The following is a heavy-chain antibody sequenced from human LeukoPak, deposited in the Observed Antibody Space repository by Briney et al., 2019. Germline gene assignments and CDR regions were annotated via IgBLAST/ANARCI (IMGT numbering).Heavy chain of an antibody. CDR1: GFTFSTYW. J-gene: IGHJ4*02. CDR3: ARRGYSYGGFDY. CDR2: IKQEGSEK. V-gene: IGHV3-7*05. D-gene: IGHD5-18*01. Sequence: PGGSLRLSCAASGFTFSTYWMTWVRQAPGKGLEWVANIKQEGSEKYYVDSVKGRFTISRDNDKNSLYLQMNSLRAEDKAVYYCARRGYSYGGFDYWGQGTLVTVSS.